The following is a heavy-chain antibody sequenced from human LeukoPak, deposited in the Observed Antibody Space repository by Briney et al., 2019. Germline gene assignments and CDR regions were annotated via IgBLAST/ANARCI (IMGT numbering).Heavy chain of an antibody. CDR2: ISGSGGST. V-gene: IGHV3-23*01. J-gene: IGHJ4*02. CDR3: AKGTIFGVVTLSYFDY. D-gene: IGHD3-3*01. Sequence: PGGSLRLSCAASGFTFSSYAMSWVRQAPGKGLEWVSAISGSGGSTYYADSVKGRFTISRDNSKNTLYLQMNSLRAEDTAVCYCAKGTIFGVVTLSYFDYWGQGTLVTVSS. CDR1: GFTFSSYA.